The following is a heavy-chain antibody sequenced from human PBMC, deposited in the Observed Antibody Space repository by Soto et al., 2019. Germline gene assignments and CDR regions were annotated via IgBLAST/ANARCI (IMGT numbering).Heavy chain of an antibody. Sequence: ASVKVSCKASGGTFSSYAISWVRQAPGQGLEWMGGIIPIFGTANYAQKFQGRVTITADESTSTAYMELSSLRSEDTAVYYCARAAYTFGELSDDYYYYGMDVWGQGTTVTVSS. CDR3: ARAAYTFGELSDDYYYYGMDV. V-gene: IGHV1-69*13. J-gene: IGHJ6*02. D-gene: IGHD3-10*01. CDR1: GGTFSSYA. CDR2: IIPIFGTA.